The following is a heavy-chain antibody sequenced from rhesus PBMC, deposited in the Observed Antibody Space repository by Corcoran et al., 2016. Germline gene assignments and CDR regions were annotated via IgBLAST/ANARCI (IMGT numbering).Heavy chain of an antibody. D-gene: IGHD2-21*01. J-gene: IGHJ4*01. CDR2: IYSNSERT. CDR1: GGSISSSNW. CDR3: ARMLVGGISENFDY. Sequence: QVQLQESGPGLVKPSETLSLTCAVSGGSISSSNWWSWIRPPPGPGLEWIGGIYSNSERTNYNPSLKGRVTISKDTTKNQFSLKLSSVTAADTAVYYCARMLVGGISENFDYWGQGVLVTVSS. V-gene: IGHV4S12*01.